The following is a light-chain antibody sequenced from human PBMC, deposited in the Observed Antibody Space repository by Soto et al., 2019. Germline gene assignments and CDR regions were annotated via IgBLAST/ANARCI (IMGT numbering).Light chain of an antibody. Sequence: EIVLTQSPGTLSLSPGERATLSCRASQSVSNNYLAWYLQKPGQAPRLLIYGASSRATGIPDRFSASGSGTDFTLTISSLEPEDFAVYYCQHLSNRPPTWTFGQGTKVDIK. J-gene: IGKJ1*01. CDR1: QSVSNNY. V-gene: IGKV3D-20*02. CDR3: QHLSNRPPTWT. CDR2: GAS.